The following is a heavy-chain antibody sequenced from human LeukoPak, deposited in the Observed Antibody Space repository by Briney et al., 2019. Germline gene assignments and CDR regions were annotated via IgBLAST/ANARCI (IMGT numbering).Heavy chain of an antibody. D-gene: IGHD6-13*01. J-gene: IGHJ6*02. CDR2: IYYSGST. V-gene: IGHV4-30-4*01. CDR1: GGSISSGDYY. Sequence: PSQTLSLTCAVSGGSISSGDYYWSWIRQPPGKGLEWIGYIYYSGSTYYNPSLKSRVTISVDTSKNQFSLKLSSVTAADTAVYYCARDHWAGIAAAAPYYYYGMDVWGQGTTVTVSS. CDR3: ARDHWAGIAAAAPYYYYGMDV.